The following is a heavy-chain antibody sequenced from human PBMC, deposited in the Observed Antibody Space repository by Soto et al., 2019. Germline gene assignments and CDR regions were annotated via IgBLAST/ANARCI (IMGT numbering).Heavy chain of an antibody. V-gene: IGHV3-23*01. Sequence: GGSLRLSCAASGFTFSSYAMSWVRQAPGKGLEWVSAISGSGGSTYYADSVKGRFTISRDNSKNTLYLQMNSLRAEDTAVYYCAKDRFGYGPPEDYYYGMYVWGQGTTVTVSS. CDR1: GFTFSSYA. J-gene: IGHJ6*02. CDR2: ISGSGGST. CDR3: AKDRFGYGPPEDYYYGMYV. D-gene: IGHD3-10*01.